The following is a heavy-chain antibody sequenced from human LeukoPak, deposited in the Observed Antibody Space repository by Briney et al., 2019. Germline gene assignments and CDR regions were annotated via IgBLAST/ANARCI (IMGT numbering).Heavy chain of an antibody. CDR2: INHSGST. V-gene: IGHV4-34*01. CDR1: GGSFSGYY. D-gene: IGHD5-12*01. Sequence: SETLSLTCAVYGGSFSGYYWSWIRQPPGKGLEWIGEINHSGSTNYNPSLKSRVTISVDTSKNQFSLKLSSVTAADTAVYYCARADIVANLCFDYWGQGTLVTVSS. J-gene: IGHJ4*02. CDR3: ARADIVANLCFDY.